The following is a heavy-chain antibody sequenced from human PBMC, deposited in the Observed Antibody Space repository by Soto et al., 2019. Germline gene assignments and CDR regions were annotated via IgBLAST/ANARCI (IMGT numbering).Heavy chain of an antibody. CDR2: ISVKNGDT. V-gene: IGHV1-18*01. J-gene: IGHJ6*03. CDR1: GYTFSNYG. Sequence: QVQLAQSGPELKKPGASLEVSCRASGYTFSNYGISWVRQVPGQGLEWMAWISVKNGDTNFAQKFQGRLSVTTDTSTSTAHLNLRSLRSDYTAVDYCARLTTLSSPKYRFYYYMDIWGKGTTVTVSS. CDR3: ARLTTLSSPKYRFYYYMDI. D-gene: IGHD4-4*01.